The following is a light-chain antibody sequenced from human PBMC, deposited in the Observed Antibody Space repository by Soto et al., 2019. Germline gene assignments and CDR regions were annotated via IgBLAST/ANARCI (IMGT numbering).Light chain of an antibody. Sequence: VLTQSPATLSLPPGERATLSCTTNEPFNSPYLAWYQQKPGQAPRLLIYGASNRATGIPDRFSGSGSGADFTLTISRLEPEDFAVYYCQQYGSPLTFGGGTKVEI. CDR2: GAS. CDR1: EPFNSPY. V-gene: IGKV3-20*01. CDR3: QQYGSPLT. J-gene: IGKJ4*01.